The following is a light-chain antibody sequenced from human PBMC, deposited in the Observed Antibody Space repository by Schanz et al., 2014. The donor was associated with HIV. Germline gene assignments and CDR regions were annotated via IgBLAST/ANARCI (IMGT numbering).Light chain of an antibody. V-gene: IGLV2-14*03. Sequence: QSVLTQPASVSGSPGQSITISCTGTSSDVGGYNYVSWYQQHPGKAPKLMIYDVTNRPSGVSNRFSGSKSGNTASLTISGLQAEDEADYYCCSYTGSGTLVFGGGTKVTVL. CDR2: DVT. J-gene: IGLJ2*01. CDR1: SSDVGGYNY. CDR3: CSYTGSGTLV.